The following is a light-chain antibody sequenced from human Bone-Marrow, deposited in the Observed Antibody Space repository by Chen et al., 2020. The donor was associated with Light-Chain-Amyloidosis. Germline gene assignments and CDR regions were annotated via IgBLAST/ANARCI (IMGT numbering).Light chain of an antibody. V-gene: IGLV3-21*02. J-gene: IGLJ3*02. CDR1: NIGSTS. CDR2: DDS. Sequence: YVLTQPSSASPPPGRPATPACGGNNIGSTSVHWYQQTPGQAPLLVVYDDSDRPSGIPERLSGSNSGNTATLTISRVEAGDEADYYCQVWDRSSDRPVFGGGTKLTVL. CDR3: QVWDRSSDRPV.